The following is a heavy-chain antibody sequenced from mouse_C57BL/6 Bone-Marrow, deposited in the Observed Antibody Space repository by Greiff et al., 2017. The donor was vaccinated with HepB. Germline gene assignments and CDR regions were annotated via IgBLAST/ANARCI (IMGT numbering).Heavy chain of an antibody. CDR1: GYTFTSYW. V-gene: IGHV1-64*01. J-gene: IGHJ3*01. CDR2: IHPNSGST. CDR3: ARPWFAY. Sequence: QVQLQQPGAELVKPGASVKLSCKASGYTFTSYWMHWVKQRPGQGLEWIGMIHPNSGSTNYNEKFKGKATLTADKSSSTAYMELRSLTSEDSAVYFCARPWFAYWGQGTLVTVSA.